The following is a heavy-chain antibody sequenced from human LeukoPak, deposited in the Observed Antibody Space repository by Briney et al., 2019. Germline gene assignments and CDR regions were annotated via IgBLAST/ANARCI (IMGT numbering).Heavy chain of an antibody. D-gene: IGHD6-6*01. CDR1: GFTFSDYY. Sequence: LGGSLRLSCEASGFTFSDYYMSWIRQGPGKGLEWISYISSGGGTIYYADSVKGRFTISRDNAKKSLYLQMNDLRAEDTAMYYCARPRVEYNTSSEDYWGQGTQVIVSS. J-gene: IGHJ4*02. V-gene: IGHV3-11*04. CDR2: ISSGGGTI. CDR3: ARPRVEYNTSSEDY.